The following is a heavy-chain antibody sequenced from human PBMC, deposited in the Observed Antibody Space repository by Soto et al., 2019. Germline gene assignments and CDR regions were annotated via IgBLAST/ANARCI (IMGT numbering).Heavy chain of an antibody. CDR2: ISYDGSNK. CDR1: GFTFSSYG. D-gene: IGHD5-18*01. CDR3: ARGPIQLWLLAFDI. Sequence: QVQLVESGGGVVQPGRSLRLSCAASGFTFSSYGMHWVRQAPGKGLEWVAVISYDGSNKYYADSVKGRFTISRDNSKNTLYLQMNSLRAEDTAVYHCARGPIQLWLLAFDIWGQGTMVTVSS. V-gene: IGHV3-30*03. J-gene: IGHJ3*02.